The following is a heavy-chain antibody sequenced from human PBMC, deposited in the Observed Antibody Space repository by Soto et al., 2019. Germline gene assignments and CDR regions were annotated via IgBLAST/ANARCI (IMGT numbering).Heavy chain of an antibody. J-gene: IGHJ4*02. CDR2: VYDSGST. V-gene: IGHV4-59*01. CDR3: ARDRNYGGADY. Sequence: SETLSLTCTVSGGSISSYYWSWIRQPPGKGLEWIGYVYDSGSTNYNPSLRSRVTILVDTSQNQFSLKLSSVTAADTAVYYCARDRNYGGADYWGQGTLVTGSS. D-gene: IGHD3-16*01. CDR1: GGSISSYY.